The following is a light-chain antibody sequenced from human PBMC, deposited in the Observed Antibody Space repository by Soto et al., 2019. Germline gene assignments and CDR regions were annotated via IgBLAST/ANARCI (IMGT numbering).Light chain of an antibody. CDR2: GAS. V-gene: IGKV3-20*01. CDR1: RSLDSGQ. Sequence: ILLTQSPGTLSLSPGEIATLYCRASRSLDSGQLAWYQQKVGQAPRLLIYGASSRATGIPDRFSVSGSGTDFTLTISRLEPEDFAVYYCQQYGSSTWTFGQGTKGDIK. CDR3: QQYGSSTWT. J-gene: IGKJ1*01.